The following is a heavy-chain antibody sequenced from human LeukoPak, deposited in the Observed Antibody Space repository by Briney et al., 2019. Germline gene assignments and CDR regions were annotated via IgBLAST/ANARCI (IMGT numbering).Heavy chain of an antibody. J-gene: IGHJ4*02. CDR2: ISYDGSNK. CDR3: AKEIHGYFDY. V-gene: IGHV3-30*18. Sequence: PGGSLRLSCAASGFTFSSYGMHWVRQAPGKGLEWVAVISYDGSNKYYADSVKGRFTISRDDSKNTLYLQMNSLRAEDTAVYYCAKEIHGYFDYWGQGTLVTVSS. CDR1: GFTFSSYG.